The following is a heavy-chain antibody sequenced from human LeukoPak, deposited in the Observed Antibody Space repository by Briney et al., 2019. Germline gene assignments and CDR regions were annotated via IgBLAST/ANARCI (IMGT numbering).Heavy chain of an antibody. CDR1: GGSISSGGYY. CDR2: IYYSGST. Sequence: SETLSLTCTVSGGSISSGGYYWSWIRQPPGKGLEWIGYIYYSGSTNYNPSLKSRVTISVDTSKNQFSLKLSSVTAADTAVYYCAARYGSGSYYRWGQGTLVTVSS. J-gene: IGHJ4*02. V-gene: IGHV4-61*08. D-gene: IGHD3-10*01. CDR3: AARYGSGSYYR.